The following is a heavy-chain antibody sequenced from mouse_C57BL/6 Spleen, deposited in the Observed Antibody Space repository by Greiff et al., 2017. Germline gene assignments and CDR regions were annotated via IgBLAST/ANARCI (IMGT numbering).Heavy chain of an antibody. Sequence: EVQLQQSGAELVKPGASVKLSCTASGFNIKDYYMHWVKQRTEQGLEWIGRIDPEDGETKYAPKFQGKATITADTSSNTAYLQLSSLTSEDTAVYYCARSGTTVPYWYFDVWGTGTTVTVSS. CDR1: GFNIKDYY. J-gene: IGHJ1*03. CDR2: IDPEDGET. V-gene: IGHV14-2*01. CDR3: ARSGTTVPYWYFDV. D-gene: IGHD1-1*01.